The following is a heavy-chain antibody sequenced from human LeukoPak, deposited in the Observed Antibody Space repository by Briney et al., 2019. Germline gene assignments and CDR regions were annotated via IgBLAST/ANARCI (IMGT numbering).Heavy chain of an antibody. V-gene: IGHV4-59*01. CDR2: INYSGST. J-gene: IGHJ4*02. Sequence: PSETLSLTCTVSGGSIISYYWNWLRQPPGKGLEWIGNINYSGSTNYNPSLKSRVTISVDTSKNQFSLKVSSVSAADTAVYYCARGSSSWPYYFDYWGQGTLVTASS. CDR3: ARGSSSWPYYFDY. CDR1: GGSIISYY. D-gene: IGHD6-13*01.